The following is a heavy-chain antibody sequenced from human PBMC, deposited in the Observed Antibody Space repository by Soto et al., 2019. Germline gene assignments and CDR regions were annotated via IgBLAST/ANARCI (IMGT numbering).Heavy chain of an antibody. J-gene: IGHJ4*02. D-gene: IGHD6-19*01. CDR2: ISSSSSTI. Sequence: EVQLVESGGGLVQPGGSLRLSCAASGFTFSSYSMNWVRQAPGKGLEWVSYISSSSSTIYYADSVKGRFTISRDNAKNPLYLQMNSLRDEATAVYYCARVYGIAVAGTFDSWAQGPLVTVSS. V-gene: IGHV3-48*02. CDR1: GFTFSSYS. CDR3: ARVYGIAVAGTFDS.